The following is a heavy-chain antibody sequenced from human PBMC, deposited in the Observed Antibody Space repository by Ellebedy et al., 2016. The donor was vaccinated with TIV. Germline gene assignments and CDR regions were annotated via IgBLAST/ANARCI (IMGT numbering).Heavy chain of an antibody. CDR2: IKSKTDGETT. CDR3: ARDIPQRPNPARFDP. Sequence: GESLKISCAASGFTFTNAWISWVRQAPGKGLEWVGRIKSKTDGETTDYAAPVKGRFTISRDDSKNTMYLQMNSRRAEDTAVYYCARDIPQRPNPARFDPWGQGTLVTVSS. J-gene: IGHJ5*02. CDR1: GFTFTNAW. V-gene: IGHV3-15*05. D-gene: IGHD1-1*01.